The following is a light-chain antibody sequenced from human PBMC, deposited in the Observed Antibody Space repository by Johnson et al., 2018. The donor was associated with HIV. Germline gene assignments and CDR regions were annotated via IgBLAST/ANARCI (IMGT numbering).Light chain of an antibody. CDR2: ENN. CDR1: SSNIGNNY. CDR3: GTWDSSLSAGGV. V-gene: IGLV1-51*02. J-gene: IGLJ1*01. Sequence: QSVLTQPPSVSAAPGQKVTISCSGSSSNIGNNYVSWYQQLPGTAPKLLIHENNNRPSGIPDRFSGSKSGTSATLGSTGLQPGDEADYYCGTWDSSLSAGGVFGTGTKVTVL.